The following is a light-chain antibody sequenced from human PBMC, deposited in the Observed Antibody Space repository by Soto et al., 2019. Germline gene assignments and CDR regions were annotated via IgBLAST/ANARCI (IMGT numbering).Light chain of an antibody. CDR1: SSDVGAFNY. CDR2: EVT. Sequence: QSALTQPASVSGSPGQAITISCSGTSSDVGAFNYVSWYQQHPGKAPKLMIYEVTKRPSGVPDRFSISKSGNTASLTVSGLQAEDEADYYCSSYAGNNIVIFGGGTKLTVL. J-gene: IGLJ2*01. V-gene: IGLV2-8*01. CDR3: SSYAGNNIVI.